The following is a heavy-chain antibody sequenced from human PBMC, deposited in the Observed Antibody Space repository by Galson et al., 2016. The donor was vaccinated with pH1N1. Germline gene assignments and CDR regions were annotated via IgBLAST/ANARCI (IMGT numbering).Heavy chain of an antibody. V-gene: IGHV6-1*01. CDR3: ARAVIDYDFWSGYQGHAAFDI. CDR2: TYYRSKGYN. J-gene: IGHJ3*02. CDR1: GDSVSSDSAT. Sequence: CAISGDSVSSDSATWNWIRQSPSRGLEWLGRTYYRSKGYNDYAESVKRRIIISPDTSKNQLSLQLNSVTPADTAVYYCARAVIDYDFWSGYQGHAAFDIWGQGTMVIVSS. D-gene: IGHD3-3*01.